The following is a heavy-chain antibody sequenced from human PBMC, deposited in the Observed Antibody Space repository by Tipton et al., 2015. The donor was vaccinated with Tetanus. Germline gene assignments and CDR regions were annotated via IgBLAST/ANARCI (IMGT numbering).Heavy chain of an antibody. D-gene: IGHD3-3*01. CDR2: IYYSGST. Sequence: TLSLTCTVSGGSISSYYWSWIRQPPGKGLEWIGYIYYSGSTNYNPSLKSRVTISVDTSKNQFSLKLSSATAADTAVYYCASSHYDFWSGYLNWFDPWGQGTLVTVSS. J-gene: IGHJ5*02. V-gene: IGHV4-59*08. CDR3: ASSHYDFWSGYLNWFDP. CDR1: GGSISSYY.